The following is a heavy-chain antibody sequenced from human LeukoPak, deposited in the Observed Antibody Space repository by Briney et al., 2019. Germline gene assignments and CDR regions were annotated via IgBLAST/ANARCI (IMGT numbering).Heavy chain of an antibody. D-gene: IGHD2-2*01. V-gene: IGHV3-30*04. Sequence: PGGSLRLSCAASGFTFSSYAMHWVRQAPGKGLEWVAVISYDGSNKYYADSVKGRFTISRDNSKNTLYLQMNSLRAEDTAVCYCARGSGDYCSSTSCYAGFDYWGQGTLVTVSS. CDR2: ISYDGSNK. CDR1: GFTFSSYA. CDR3: ARGSGDYCSSTSCYAGFDY. J-gene: IGHJ4*02.